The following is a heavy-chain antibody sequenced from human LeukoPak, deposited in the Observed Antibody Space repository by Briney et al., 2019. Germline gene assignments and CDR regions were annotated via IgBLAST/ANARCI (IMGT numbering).Heavy chain of an antibody. V-gene: IGHV4-4*07. J-gene: IGHJ4*02. CDR2: IYTSGST. D-gene: IGHD6-19*01. CDR3: ARVGYSSGWSSFDY. CDR1: GGSISSYY. Sequence: SETLSLTCTVSGGSISSYYWSWIRQPAGKGLKWIGRIYTSGSTNYNPSLKSRVTMSVDTSKNQFSLKLSSVTAADTAVYYCARVGYSSGWSSFDYWGQGTLVTVSS.